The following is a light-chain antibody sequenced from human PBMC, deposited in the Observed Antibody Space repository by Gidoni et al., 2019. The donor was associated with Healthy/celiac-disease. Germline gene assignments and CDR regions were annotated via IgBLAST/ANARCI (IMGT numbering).Light chain of an antibody. CDR2: EVS. CDR3: SSYAGTYSPFV. Sequence: QSALTQPTSASGSPGKSDTISCTGTSSDVGRYDYVSWFQQHPGKAPKLLIYEVSKRPSGVPDRFSGSKSGNTAFLTVSGLQAEDEAEYHCSSYAGTYSPFVFGTGTSVTV. J-gene: IGLJ1*01. CDR1: SSDVGRYDY. V-gene: IGLV2-8*01.